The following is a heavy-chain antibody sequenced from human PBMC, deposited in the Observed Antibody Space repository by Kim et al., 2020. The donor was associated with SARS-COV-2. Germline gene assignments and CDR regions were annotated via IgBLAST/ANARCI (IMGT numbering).Heavy chain of an antibody. V-gene: IGHV3-33*01. Sequence: GGSLRLSCAASGFTFSSYGMSWVRQAPGKGLEWVPVIRNNGGNIYYADSVKGRFTISRDNSKNTLYLQMNSLRAEDTAVYYCARAFRFVIGYQFHFDY. CDR3: ARAFRFVIGYQFHFDY. J-gene: IGHJ4*01. D-gene: IGHD5-12*01. CDR2: IRNNGGNI. CDR1: GFTFSSYG.